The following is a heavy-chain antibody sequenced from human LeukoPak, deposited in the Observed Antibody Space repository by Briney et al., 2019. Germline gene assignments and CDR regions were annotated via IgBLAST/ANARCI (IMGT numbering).Heavy chain of an antibody. CDR3: ARGGIQLWLRPFDY. D-gene: IGHD5-18*01. CDR2: INHSGST. CDR1: GGSFSGYY. Sequence: SETLSLTCAVYGGSFSGYYWSWIRQPPGKGLEWIGEINHSGSTNYNPSLKSRVTISVDTSKNQFSLKLSSVTAADTAVYYCARGGIQLWLRPFDYWGQGTLVTVSS. V-gene: IGHV4-34*01. J-gene: IGHJ4*02.